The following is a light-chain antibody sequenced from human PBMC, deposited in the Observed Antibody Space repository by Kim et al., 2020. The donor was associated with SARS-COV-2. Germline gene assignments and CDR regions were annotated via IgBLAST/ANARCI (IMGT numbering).Light chain of an antibody. CDR1: SLRSYY. Sequence: SSELTQDPAVSVALGQTVRITCQGDSLRSYYASWYQQKPGQAPVLVIYGQNNRHSGIPDRFSGSSSGNTASLTITGAQAEDEADYYCNPRDSSGNHHSVF. CDR2: GQN. J-gene: IGLJ1*01. V-gene: IGLV3-19*01. CDR3: NPRDSSGNHHSV.